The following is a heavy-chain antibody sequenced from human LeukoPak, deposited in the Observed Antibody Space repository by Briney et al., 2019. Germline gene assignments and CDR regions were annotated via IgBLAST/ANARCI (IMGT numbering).Heavy chain of an antibody. CDR2: MSGSSSYI. J-gene: IGHJ3*02. D-gene: IGHD6-19*01. CDR3: ARARVHSSGWYDHGAFDI. CDR1: GFTFSRYS. Sequence: PGGSLRLSCAASGFTFSRYSMNWVRQSAGKGLEWVSSMSGSSSYIYYADTVNGRFTISRDNAKNSLYLQMNSLRAEDTAVYYCARARVHSSGWYDHGAFDIWGQGTMVTVSS. V-gene: IGHV3-21*01.